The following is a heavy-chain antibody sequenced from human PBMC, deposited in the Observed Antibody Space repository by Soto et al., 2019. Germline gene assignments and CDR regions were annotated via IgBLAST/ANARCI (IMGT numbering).Heavy chain of an antibody. CDR2: IIPIFGTA. V-gene: IGHV1-69*12. CDR3: ARGVRGRGGSSSYQRFDY. CDR1: GGTFSSYA. J-gene: IGHJ4*02. D-gene: IGHD2-15*01. Sequence: QVQLVQSGAEVKKPGSSVKVSCKASGGTFSSYAISWVRQAPGQGLEWMGGIIPIFGTANYAQKFQGRVTITADECPCTAYMELSSLRSEATAVYYCARGVRGRGGSSSYQRFDYGGQGTLVTVSS.